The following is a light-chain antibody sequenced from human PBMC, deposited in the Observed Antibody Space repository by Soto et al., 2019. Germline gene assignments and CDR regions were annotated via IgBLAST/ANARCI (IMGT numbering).Light chain of an antibody. V-gene: IGLV2-14*03. Sequence: QSVLTQPASVSGSPGQSITISCTGTSSDVGDYNFVSWYQQHPGKAPKLIIYDVGNRPSGVSNRLSGSKSGNTASLTISGLQAEDEADYYCSSYTSNSTLTVVFGGGTKVTVL. CDR2: DVG. J-gene: IGLJ2*01. CDR3: SSYTSNSTLTVV. CDR1: SSDVGDYNF.